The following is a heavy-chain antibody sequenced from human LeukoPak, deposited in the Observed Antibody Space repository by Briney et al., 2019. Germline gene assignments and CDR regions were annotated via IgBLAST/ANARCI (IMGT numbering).Heavy chain of an antibody. CDR3: ARTSPTSHFDF. CDR1: GSTFTTYW. D-gene: IGHD3-16*01. J-gene: IGHJ4*02. V-gene: IGHV3-74*01. CDR2: INGDGSNS. Sequence: PGGSLRLSCVASGSTFTTYWMHWVRQAPGKGLVWVSRINGDGSNSNYADSVKGRFTISRDNARNTLYLQMNGLRAEDTALYYCARTSPTSHFDFWGQGTLVTVSS.